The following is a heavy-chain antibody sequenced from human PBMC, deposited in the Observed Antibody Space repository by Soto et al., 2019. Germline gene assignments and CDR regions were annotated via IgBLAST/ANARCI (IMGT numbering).Heavy chain of an antibody. CDR3: AKDNSGYDNYSYYMDV. V-gene: IGHV3-23*01. CDR2: ISGSGGST. J-gene: IGHJ6*03. D-gene: IGHD5-12*01. CDR1: GFTFSSYA. Sequence: EVQLLESGGGLVQPGGSLRLSCAASGFTFSSYAMSWVRQAPGKGLEWVSAISGSGGSTYYADSVKGRFTVTRDNSKNTLYLQVNSLRAEDTAVYYCAKDNSGYDNYSYYMDVWGKGTTVTVSS.